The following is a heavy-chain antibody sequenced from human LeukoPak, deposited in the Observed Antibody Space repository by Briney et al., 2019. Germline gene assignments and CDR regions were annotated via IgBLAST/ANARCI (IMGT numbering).Heavy chain of an antibody. CDR3: ARAWSYYYYGMDV. J-gene: IGHJ6*02. CDR1: GFTFSSYA. Sequence: GGSLRLSCAASGFTFSSYAMHWVRQAPGKGLEWVAVISYDGSNKYYADSVKGRFSISRDNSKNTLYLQMNNLRAEDTAVYYCARAWSYYYYGMDVWGQGTTVTVSS. V-gene: IGHV3-30-3*01. D-gene: IGHD1-1*01. CDR2: ISYDGSNK.